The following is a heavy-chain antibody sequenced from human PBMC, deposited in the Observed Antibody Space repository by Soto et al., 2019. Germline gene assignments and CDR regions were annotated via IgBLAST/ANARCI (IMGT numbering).Heavy chain of an antibody. D-gene: IGHD6-6*01. J-gene: IGHJ6*02. Sequence: EVQLLESGGGLVQPGGSLRLSCAASGFTFSSYAMSWVRQAPGKGLEWVSAISGSGGSTYYADSVKGRFTISRDNSKNTLDLQMNSLRAEDTAVYYCATAARPNYYYSMDVWGQGTTVTVSS. CDR1: GFTFSSYA. CDR2: ISGSGGST. CDR3: ATAARPNYYYSMDV. V-gene: IGHV3-23*01.